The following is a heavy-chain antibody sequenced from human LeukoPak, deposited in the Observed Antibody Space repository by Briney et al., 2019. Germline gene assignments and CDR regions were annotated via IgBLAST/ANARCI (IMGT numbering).Heavy chain of an antibody. V-gene: IGHV4-59*08. Sequence: SETLSLTCTVSGGSVSSYYWSWIRQPPGKGLEWIGYIYYSGSTNYNPSLKSRVTISVDTSKNQFSLKLSSVTAADTAVYYCARRITIFSEAFDIWGQGTMDTVSS. CDR1: GGSVSSYY. J-gene: IGHJ3*02. CDR3: ARRITIFSEAFDI. D-gene: IGHD3-9*01. CDR2: IYYSGST.